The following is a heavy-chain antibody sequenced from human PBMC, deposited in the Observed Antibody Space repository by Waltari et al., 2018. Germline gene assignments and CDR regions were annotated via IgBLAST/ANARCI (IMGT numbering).Heavy chain of an antibody. CDR3: ARSLWPYYGMDV. CDR1: GSSISSCNW. D-gene: IGHD2-21*01. J-gene: IGHJ6*02. Sequence: QVQLPESGPGLVKPSGNLSRTCAASGSSISSCNWWSWVRQHHRKGLEWIGEVYQSGSTNYNPSLKSRVTISVDKSKNQFSLKLSSVTAADTAVYYCARSLWPYYGMDVWGQGTTVTVSS. V-gene: IGHV4-4*02. CDR2: VYQSGST.